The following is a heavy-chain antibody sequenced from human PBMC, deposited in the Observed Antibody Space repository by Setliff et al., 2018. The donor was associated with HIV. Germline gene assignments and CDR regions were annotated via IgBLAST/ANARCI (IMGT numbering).Heavy chain of an antibody. CDR1: GYIFTDYY. Sequence: ASVKVSCKASGYIFTDYYMHWVRQAPGQELGWMGRINPNSGGTNYAQKFQGRVTMTRDTSISTAYTELSSLRSEDTATYYCARNPEMAALNYFYYYMDVWGKGTTVTVSS. D-gene: IGHD6-19*01. V-gene: IGHV1-2*06. CDR2: INPNSGGT. CDR3: ARNPEMAALNYFYYYMDV. J-gene: IGHJ6*03.